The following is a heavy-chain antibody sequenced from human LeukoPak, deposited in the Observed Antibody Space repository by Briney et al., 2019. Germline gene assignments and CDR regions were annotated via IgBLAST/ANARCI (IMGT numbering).Heavy chain of an antibody. V-gene: IGHV3-43*02. Sequence: GGSLRLSCVTSRFTFDDYAMHWVRQAPGKGLEWVSLISGDGDSTYYADSVKGRFTISRDNSKKSLYLHMNSLRTEDTALYYCAKDNHPDAFDIWGQGTMVTVSS. CDR1: RFTFDDYA. CDR3: AKDNHPDAFDI. CDR2: ISGDGDST. J-gene: IGHJ3*02.